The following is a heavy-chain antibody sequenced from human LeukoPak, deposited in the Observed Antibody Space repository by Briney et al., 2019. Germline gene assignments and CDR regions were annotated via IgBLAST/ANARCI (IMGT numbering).Heavy chain of an antibody. V-gene: IGHV3-21*01. D-gene: IGHD3-10*01. J-gene: IGHJ4*02. CDR1: GFTFSSYN. Sequence: GGSLRLSCAASGFTFSSYNMNWVRQAPGKGLEWVSSISSSGSYIYYADSVKGRFTISRDNAKNSLYLQMNSLRAEDTAVYYCAREHNGSGTYCDYWGQGTLVTVSS. CDR2: ISSSGSYI. CDR3: AREHNGSGTYCDY.